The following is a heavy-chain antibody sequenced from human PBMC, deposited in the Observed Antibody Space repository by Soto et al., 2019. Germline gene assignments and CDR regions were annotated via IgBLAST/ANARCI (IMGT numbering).Heavy chain of an antibody. Sequence: SETLSLTCTVSGGSISSYYWSWIRQPPGKGLEWIGYIYYRGSTNYNPSLKSRVTISVDTSKNQFSLKLSSVTAADTAVYYCARVDKGDWFDPWGQGTLVTVSS. V-gene: IGHV4-59*01. CDR2: IYYRGST. CDR3: ARVDKGDWFDP. CDR1: GGSISSYY. D-gene: IGHD1-26*01. J-gene: IGHJ5*02.